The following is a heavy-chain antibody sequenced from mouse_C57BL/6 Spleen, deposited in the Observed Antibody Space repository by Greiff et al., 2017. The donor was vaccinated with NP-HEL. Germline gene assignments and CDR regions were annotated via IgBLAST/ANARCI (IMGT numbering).Heavy chain of an antibody. D-gene: IGHD2-1*01. CDR1: GYTFTSYD. CDR3: ARGDGNWYFDV. V-gene: IGHV1-85*01. CDR2: IYPRDGST. Sequence: VKLMESGPELVKPGASVKLSCKASGYTFTSYDINWVKQRPGQGLEWIGWIYPRDGSTKYNEKFKGKATLTVDTSSSTAYMELHSLTSEDSAVYFCARGDGNWYFDVWGTGTTVTVSS. J-gene: IGHJ1*03.